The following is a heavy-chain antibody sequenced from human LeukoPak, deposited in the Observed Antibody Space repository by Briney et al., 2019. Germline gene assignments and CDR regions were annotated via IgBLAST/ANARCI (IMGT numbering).Heavy chain of an antibody. D-gene: IGHD3-3*01. CDR3: ARDLRFLEWPPFDY. V-gene: IGHV3-48*01. CDR2: ISSSSSTI. CDR1: GFTFSSYS. Sequence: PGGSLRLSCAASGFTFSSYSMNWVRQAPGKGLEWVSYISSSSSTIYYADSVKGRFTISRDNAKNSLYLQMNSLRAEDTAVYYCARDLRFLEWPPFDYWGQGTLVTVSS. J-gene: IGHJ4*02.